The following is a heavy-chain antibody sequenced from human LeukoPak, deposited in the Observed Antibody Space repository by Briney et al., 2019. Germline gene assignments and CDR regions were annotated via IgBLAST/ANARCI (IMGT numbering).Heavy chain of an antibody. J-gene: IGHJ3*02. CDR1: GYTFTDYY. V-gene: IGHV1-2*02. D-gene: IGHD1-14*01. CDR2: INPNSGGT. Sequence: ASVKVSCKASGYTFTDYYMDWVRQAPGQGLEWMGWINPNSGGTKYAQKFQGRVTTTRDTSISTAYMELSRLRSDDTAVYYCAREEVSFDMWGQGTMVTVSS. CDR3: AREEVSFDM.